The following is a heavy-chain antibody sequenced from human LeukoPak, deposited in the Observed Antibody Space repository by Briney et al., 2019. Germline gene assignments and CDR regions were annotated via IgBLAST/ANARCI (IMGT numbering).Heavy chain of an antibody. Sequence: SETLSLTCSVSGGSISGYYWTWIRQPPGKGLEWIGQIHYTGKPDYNPSLKSRITISVDTSKNQVSLQVSSVTAADSAIYYCARFGVDYDMDVWGQGTTVTVSS. CDR3: ARFGVDYDMDV. CDR2: IHYTGKP. V-gene: IGHV4-59*01. J-gene: IGHJ6*02. D-gene: IGHD3-16*01. CDR1: GGSISGYY.